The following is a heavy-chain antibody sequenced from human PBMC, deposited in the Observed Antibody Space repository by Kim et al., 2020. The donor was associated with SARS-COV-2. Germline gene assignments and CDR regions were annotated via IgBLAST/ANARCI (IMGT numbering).Heavy chain of an antibody. D-gene: IGHD3-16*01. CDR2: IYPGDSDT. Sequence: GESLKISCKGSGYSFTSYWIGWVRQMPGKGLEWMGIIYPGDSDTRYSPSFQGQVTISADKSISTAYLQWSSLKASDTAMYYCARQNIGESSWGYYYYGMDVWGQGTTVTVSS. V-gene: IGHV5-51*01. CDR3: ARQNIGESSWGYYYYGMDV. J-gene: IGHJ6*02. CDR1: GYSFTSYW.